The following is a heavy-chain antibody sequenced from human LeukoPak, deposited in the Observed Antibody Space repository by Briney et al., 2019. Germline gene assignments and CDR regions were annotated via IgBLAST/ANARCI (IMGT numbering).Heavy chain of an antibody. CDR2: IIPIYCTA. Sequence: GASVQVFYMDSGGTFRRYALSWVRQAPGQGGAWMGGIIPIYCTANYAQKLQGRVTITADESPRTAYMELNSLRAEDTGVDYLWRGYCSGSSCYIWFDPWGQGTLVTVSS. J-gene: IGHJ5*02. CDR1: GGTFRRYA. D-gene: IGHD2-15*01. CDR3: WRGYCSGSSCYIWFDP. V-gene: IGHV1-69*01.